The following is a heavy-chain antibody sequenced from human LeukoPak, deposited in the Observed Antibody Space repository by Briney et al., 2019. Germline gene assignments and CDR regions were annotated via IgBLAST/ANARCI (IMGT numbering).Heavy chain of an antibody. D-gene: IGHD6-13*01. J-gene: IGHJ4*02. CDR2: IYYSGST. V-gene: IGHV4-31*03. CDR1: GGSISSGGYY. Sequence: PSQALSLTCTVSGGSISSGGYYWSWIRQHPGKGLEWIGYIYYSGSTYYNPSLKSRVTISVDTSKNQFSLKLSSVTAADTAVYYCARTSYSRALDYWGQGTLVTVSS. CDR3: ARTSYSRALDY.